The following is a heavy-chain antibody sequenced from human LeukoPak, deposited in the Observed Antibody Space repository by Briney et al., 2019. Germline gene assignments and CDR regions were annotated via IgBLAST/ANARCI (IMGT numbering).Heavy chain of an antibody. D-gene: IGHD2-15*01. CDR2: ISSSGSTI. Sequence: GGSLRLSCAASGFTFSSYEMNWVRQAPGKGLEWVSYISSSGSTIYYADSVKGRFTISRDNAKNSLYLQMNNLRSDDTAVYYCAKDRWTFDYWGQGTLVTVSS. CDR3: AKDRWTFDY. V-gene: IGHV3-48*03. CDR1: GFTFSSYE. J-gene: IGHJ4*02.